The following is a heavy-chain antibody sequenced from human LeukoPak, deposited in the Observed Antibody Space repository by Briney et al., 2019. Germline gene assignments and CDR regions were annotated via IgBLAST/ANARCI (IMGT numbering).Heavy chain of an antibody. CDR2: VSYSGST. J-gene: IGHJ5*02. V-gene: IGHV4-59*01. CDR3: ARELDP. CDR1: GGSINNYY. Sequence: KPSETLSPTCTVSGGSINNYYWSWIRQPPGKGLEWIGYVSYSGSTNYNPSLKSRVTISVDTSKNQFSLKVRSVTAADTAVYYCARELDPWGQGTLVTVSS.